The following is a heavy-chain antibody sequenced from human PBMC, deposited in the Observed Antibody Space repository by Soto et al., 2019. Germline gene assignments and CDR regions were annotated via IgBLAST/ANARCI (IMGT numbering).Heavy chain of an antibody. D-gene: IGHD3-3*01. CDR3: ARKEHDFWSGYWFDP. J-gene: IGHJ5*02. Sequence: SETLSLTCAVSSGSISSSNWWSWVRQPPGKGLEWIGEIYHSGSTNYNPSLKSRVTISVDKSKNQFSLKLSSVTAADMAVYYCARKEHDFWSGYWFDPWGQGTLVTVSS. CDR2: IYHSGST. CDR1: SGSISSSNW. V-gene: IGHV4-4*02.